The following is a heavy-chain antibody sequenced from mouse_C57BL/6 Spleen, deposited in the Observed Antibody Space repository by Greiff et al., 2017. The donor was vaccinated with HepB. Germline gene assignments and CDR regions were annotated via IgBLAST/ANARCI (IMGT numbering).Heavy chain of an antibody. Sequence: QVQLQQSGAELAKPGASVKLSCKASGYTFTSYWMHWVKQRPGQGLEWIGYINPSSGYTKYNQKFKDKATLTADKSSSTAYMQLSSLTYEDSAVYYCARCYDGYYAWFAYWGQGTLVTVSA. J-gene: IGHJ3*01. D-gene: IGHD2-3*01. CDR2: INPSSGYT. CDR3: ARCYDGYYAWFAY. V-gene: IGHV1-7*01. CDR1: GYTFTSYW.